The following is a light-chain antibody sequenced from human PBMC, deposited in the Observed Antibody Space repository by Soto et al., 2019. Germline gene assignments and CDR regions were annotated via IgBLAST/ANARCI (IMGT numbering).Light chain of an antibody. CDR2: AAS. CDR1: HSLDTF. V-gene: IGKV1-27*01. J-gene: IGKJ1*01. Sequence: GDRGNSRASHSLDTFLAWYHHKLGEAPKLLIYAASTLESGASSRFSGSGPGTVFTLTISSLQPEDVGSYYCQRYDSVPRTFGQGTKVEVK. CDR3: QRYDSVPRT.